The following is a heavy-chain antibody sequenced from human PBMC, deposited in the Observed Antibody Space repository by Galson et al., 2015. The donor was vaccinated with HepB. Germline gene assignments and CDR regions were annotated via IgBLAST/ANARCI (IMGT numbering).Heavy chain of an antibody. J-gene: IGHJ6*03. CDR1: GFTFSNAW. CDR3: TMATRPNYYYYMDV. V-gene: IGHV3-15*01. Sequence: SLRLSCAASGFTFSNAWMSWVRQAPGKGLEWVGRIKSKTDGGTTDYAAPVKGRFTISRDDSKDTLYLQMNSLKTEDTAVYYCTMATRPNYYYYMDVWGKGTTVTVSS. CDR2: IKSKTDGGTT. D-gene: IGHD5-12*01.